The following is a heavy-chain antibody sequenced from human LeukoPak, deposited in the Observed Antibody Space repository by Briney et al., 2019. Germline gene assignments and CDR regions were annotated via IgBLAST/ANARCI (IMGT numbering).Heavy chain of an antibody. J-gene: IGHJ6*02. CDR1: GFTLSNYG. V-gene: IGHV3-30*18. CDR3: AKAAYYDIRGGMDV. Sequence: GGSLRLSCAASGFTLSNYGIHWVRQAPGKGLEWVAVISYDGNYKYYADSVKGRFTISRDNSKNTLFLQMNSLRAEDTAMYYCAKAAYYDIRGGMDVWGQGTTVTVSS. CDR2: ISYDGNYK. D-gene: IGHD3-9*01.